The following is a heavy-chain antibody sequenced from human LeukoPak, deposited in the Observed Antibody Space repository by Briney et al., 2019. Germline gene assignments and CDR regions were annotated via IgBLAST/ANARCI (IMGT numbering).Heavy chain of an antibody. CDR2: INHSGST. V-gene: IGHV4-34*01. D-gene: IGHD3-22*01. CDR3: AVGHPTDYYDSSGFYYVFDY. Sequence: SETLSLTCAVYGGSFSGYYWSWIRQPPGKGLEWIGEINHSGSTNYNPSLKSRVTISVDTSKNQFSLKLSSVTAADTAVYFYAVGHPTDYYDSSGFYYVFDYWGQGTLVTVSS. J-gene: IGHJ4*02. CDR1: GGSFSGYY.